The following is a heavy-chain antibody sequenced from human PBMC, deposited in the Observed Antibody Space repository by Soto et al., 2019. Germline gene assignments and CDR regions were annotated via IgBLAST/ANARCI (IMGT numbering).Heavy chain of an antibody. D-gene: IGHD2-15*01. Sequence: GASVKISSKASRYRITVYEVAGVRQTPGQGLEWMGWINPNSGGTNYAQKFQGWVTMTRDTSISTAYMELSRLRSDDTAVYYCARGVDIVVVVAAVPYYMDVWGKGTTVTVSS. CDR3: ARGVDIVVVVAAVPYYMDV. J-gene: IGHJ6*03. V-gene: IGHV1-2*04. CDR2: INPNSGGT. CDR1: RYRITVYE.